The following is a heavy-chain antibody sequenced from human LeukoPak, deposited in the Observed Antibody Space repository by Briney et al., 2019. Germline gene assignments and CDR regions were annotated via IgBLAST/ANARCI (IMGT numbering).Heavy chain of an antibody. J-gene: IGHJ6*04. CDR1: GGSFSGYY. V-gene: IGHV4-34*01. D-gene: IGHD3-10*01. Sequence: PSETLSLTCAVYGGSFSGYYWSWIRQPPGKGLEWIGEINHSGSTNYNPSPKSRVTISVDTSKNQFSLKLSSVTAADTAVYYCARAVYYYGSGSYYYYYGMDVWGKGTTVTVSS. CDR2: INHSGST. CDR3: ARAVYYYGSGSYYYYYGMDV.